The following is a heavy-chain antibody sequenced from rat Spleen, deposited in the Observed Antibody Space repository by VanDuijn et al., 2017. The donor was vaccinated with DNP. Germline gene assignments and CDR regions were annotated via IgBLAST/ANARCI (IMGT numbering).Heavy chain of an antibody. CDR1: GFTFSNYD. J-gene: IGHJ2*01. CDR3: TRYYDSFDY. D-gene: IGHD1-1*01. CDR2: ISTSGGST. V-gene: IGHV5-25*01. Sequence: EVQLVESGGGLVQPGRSLKLSCAASGFTFSNYDMAWVRQAPTKGLEWVASISTSGGSTYYRDSVKGRFTVSRDNAKPTLYLQMDSLRSEDTATYYCTRYYDSFDYWGQGVMVTVSS.